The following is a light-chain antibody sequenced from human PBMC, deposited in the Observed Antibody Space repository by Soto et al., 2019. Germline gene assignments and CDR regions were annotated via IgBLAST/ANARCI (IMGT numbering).Light chain of an antibody. Sequence: IVLTQSPATLSFSPGEIATLSFRASQSVSSFLAWYQQKPVQAPRLFIYDASNRATGVPARFSGSRSGTDFTLTIRSLEPEDFAVYFCQQRSEWPITFGQGTRLEIK. CDR1: QSVSSF. J-gene: IGKJ5*01. CDR3: QQRSEWPIT. CDR2: DAS. V-gene: IGKV3-11*01.